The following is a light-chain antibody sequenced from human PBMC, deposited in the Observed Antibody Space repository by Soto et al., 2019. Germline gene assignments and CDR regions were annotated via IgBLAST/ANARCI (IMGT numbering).Light chain of an antibody. CDR3: CSYADNNDYV. V-gene: IGLV2-8*01. Sequence: QSALTQPPSASGSLGQSVTISCTGTSSDVGAYNYVSWYQQHTGKAPKLMIYEVTRRPSGVPDRFSGSKSGNTASLNVSGLQAEDEADYYCCSYADNNDYVFGTGTKLTVL. J-gene: IGLJ1*01. CDR2: EVT. CDR1: SSDVGAYNY.